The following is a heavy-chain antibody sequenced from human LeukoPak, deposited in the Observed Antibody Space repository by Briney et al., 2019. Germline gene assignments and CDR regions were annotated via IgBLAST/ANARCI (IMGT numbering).Heavy chain of an antibody. CDR1: GFTFSSYW. J-gene: IGHJ4*02. Sequence: GGSLRLSCTASGFTFSSYWMSWVRQTPGKGLEWVANIKEDGSEKNYVDSVKGRFTISRDNAKNSLFLQMNSLRVKDTAVYYCVISKGPGLAAYWGQGTLVTVSS. V-gene: IGHV3-7*01. CDR2: IKEDGSEK. CDR3: VISKGPGLAAY. D-gene: IGHD6-13*01.